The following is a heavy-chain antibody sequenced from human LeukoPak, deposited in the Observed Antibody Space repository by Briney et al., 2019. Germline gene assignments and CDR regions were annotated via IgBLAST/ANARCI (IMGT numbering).Heavy chain of an antibody. Sequence: ASVKVSCKASGYTFTNYSIHWVRQAPGQGLEWMGWISAYNGNTSYAQKLQGRVTMTTDTSTSTAYMELRSLRSDDTAVYYCARATGKDILTGRKLDNWGQGTLVTVSS. V-gene: IGHV1-18*04. D-gene: IGHD3-9*01. CDR1: GYTFTNYS. CDR2: ISAYNGNT. J-gene: IGHJ4*02. CDR3: ARATGKDILTGRKLDN.